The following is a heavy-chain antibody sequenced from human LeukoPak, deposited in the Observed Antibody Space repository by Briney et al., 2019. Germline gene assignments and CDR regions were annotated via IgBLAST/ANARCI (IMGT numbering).Heavy chain of an antibody. D-gene: IGHD6-19*01. CDR3: VRENYSSGWYGIIDY. J-gene: IGHJ4*02. V-gene: IGHV4-59*01. CDR2: IYYSGNT. CDR1: GGSISNYY. Sequence: SETLSLTCTVSGGSISNYYWSWIRQPPGKGLEWIGYIYYSGNTNYNPSLKSRVTISVDTSKNQFSLKLSSVTAADTAVYYCVRENYSSGWYGIIDYWGQGTRVTVSS.